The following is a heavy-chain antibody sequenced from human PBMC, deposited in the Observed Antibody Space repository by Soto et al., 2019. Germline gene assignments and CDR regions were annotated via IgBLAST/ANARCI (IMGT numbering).Heavy chain of an antibody. J-gene: IGHJ4*02. V-gene: IGHV4-34*01. Sequence: QVQLQLWGAGLLKPSESLSLTCAVYGGSFSDFYWTWIRQLPGKGLEWIGEINHSGNTNYNPSLKRRVAISVETSKNQFSLYLGSVTAADTAVYYCGPRGAVADPRGYWGQGTLVTVSS. CDR1: GGSFSDFY. D-gene: IGHD6-19*01. CDR2: INHSGNT. CDR3: GPRGAVADPRGY.